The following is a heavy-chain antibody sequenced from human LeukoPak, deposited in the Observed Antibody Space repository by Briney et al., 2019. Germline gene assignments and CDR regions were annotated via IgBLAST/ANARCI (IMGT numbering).Heavy chain of an antibody. CDR1: GFTFSSYA. CDR3: AKFFTGEYVRAFDI. CDR2: ISYDGSNK. Sequence: GGSLRLSCAASGFTFSSYAMPWVRQAPGKGLEWVALISYDGSNKYYADSVKGRFTISRDNSKNTLYLQMNSLRAEDTAVYYCAKFFTGEYVRAFDIWGQGTMVTVSS. D-gene: IGHD3-10*02. J-gene: IGHJ3*02. V-gene: IGHV3-30*18.